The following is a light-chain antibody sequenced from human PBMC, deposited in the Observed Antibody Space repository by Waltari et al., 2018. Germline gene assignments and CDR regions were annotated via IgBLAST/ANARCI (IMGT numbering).Light chain of an antibody. CDR3: SSYTSSGTVI. Sequence: QSALTQPASVSGSPGQSITISCTGTGSDVGSYVYVFCYQKHPGKGPKLMIFDVSNRPSGVSNRFSGSKSGNTASLTISGLQAEDEADYYCSSYTSSGTVIFGGGTKLTVL. V-gene: IGLV2-14*03. CDR1: GSDVGSYVY. CDR2: DVS. J-gene: IGLJ2*01.